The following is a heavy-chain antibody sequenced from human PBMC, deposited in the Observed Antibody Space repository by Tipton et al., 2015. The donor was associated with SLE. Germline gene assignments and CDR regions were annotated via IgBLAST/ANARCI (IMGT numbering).Heavy chain of an antibody. CDR3: ARGQPVGAPDY. J-gene: IGHJ4*02. CDR1: GFTFDDYA. Sequence: SLRLSCAASGFTFDDYAMHWVRQAPGKGLEWVSGISWNSGSIGYADSVKGRFTIPRDNAKNSLYLQMNSLRAEDTALYYCARGQPVGAPDYWGQGTLVTVSS. D-gene: IGHD1-26*01. V-gene: IGHV3-9*01. CDR2: ISWNSGSI.